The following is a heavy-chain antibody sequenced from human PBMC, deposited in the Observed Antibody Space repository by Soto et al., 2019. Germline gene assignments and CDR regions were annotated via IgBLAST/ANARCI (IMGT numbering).Heavy chain of an antibody. D-gene: IGHD2-8*01. Sequence: SETLSLTCAAYGGSFSGYYWSWIRQPPGKGLEWIGEINHSGSTNYNPSLKSRVTISVDTSKNQFSLKLSSVTAADTAVYYCARGKRLGYCTNGVCYFDYWGQGTLVTVSS. J-gene: IGHJ4*02. CDR3: ARGKRLGYCTNGVCYFDY. CDR2: INHSGST. CDR1: GGSFSGYY. V-gene: IGHV4-34*01.